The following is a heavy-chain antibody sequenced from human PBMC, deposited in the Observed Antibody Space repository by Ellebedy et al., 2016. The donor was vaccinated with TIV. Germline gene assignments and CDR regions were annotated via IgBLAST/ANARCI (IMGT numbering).Heavy chain of an antibody. J-gene: IGHJ5*02. CDR3: ARQNIVVVPAASKAAIWFNP. D-gene: IGHD2-2*01. Sequence: GGSLRLSXKGSGYSFTSYWIGWVRQMPGKGLEWMGIIYPGDSDTRYSPSFQGQVTISADKSISTAYLQWSSLKASDTAMYYCARQNIVVVPAASKAAIWFNPWGQGTLVTVSS. V-gene: IGHV5-51*01. CDR1: GYSFTSYW. CDR2: IYPGDSDT.